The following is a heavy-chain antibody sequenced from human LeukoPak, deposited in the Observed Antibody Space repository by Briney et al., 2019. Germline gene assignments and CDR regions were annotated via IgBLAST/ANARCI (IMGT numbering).Heavy chain of an antibody. CDR2: IYWDDDK. J-gene: IGHJ4*02. V-gene: IGHV2-5*02. CDR1: GFSLSTSGVG. D-gene: IGHD5-18*01. CDR3: AHLIIQLWSPINFDY. Sequence: SGPTLVNPTQTLTLTCTFSGFSLSTSGVGVGWIRQPPGEALEWLALIYWDDDKRYSPSLKGRLTITKDTSKNQVVLTMTNMDPVDTATYYCAHLIIQLWSPINFDYWGQGTLVTVSS.